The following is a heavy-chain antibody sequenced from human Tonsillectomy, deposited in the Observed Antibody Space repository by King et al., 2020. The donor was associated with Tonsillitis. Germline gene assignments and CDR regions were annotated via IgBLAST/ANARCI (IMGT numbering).Heavy chain of an antibody. CDR3: GREDWGAFDI. J-gene: IGHJ3*02. CDR2: INPSVTNT. CDR1: GFTFSDYY. Sequence: VQLVESGGGLVKPGGSLRLSCAASGFTFSDYYMSCMRPAPGKGLEWISLINPSVTNTDYVDSVRGRFTISRDNGKNSMFLQMNSLRGEDTGVYYCGREDWGAFDIWGQGTMVTVSS. D-gene: IGHD3/OR15-3a*01. V-gene: IGHV3-11*06.